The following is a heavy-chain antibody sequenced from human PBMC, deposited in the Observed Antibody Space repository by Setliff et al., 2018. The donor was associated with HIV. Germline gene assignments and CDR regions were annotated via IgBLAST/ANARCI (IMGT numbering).Heavy chain of an antibody. CDR1: GFSFGSYW. D-gene: IGHD1-26*01. Sequence: GGSLRLSCAASGFSFGSYWMSWVRQAPGKGLEWVANVKQDGSDKYYVDSVKGRFTISRDNAKNSLYLQMNSLRAEDTAVYYCARDRVVGATLDPLDLWGQGTMVTVSS. CDR3: ARDRVVGATLDPLDL. J-gene: IGHJ3*01. V-gene: IGHV3-7*01. CDR2: VKQDGSDK.